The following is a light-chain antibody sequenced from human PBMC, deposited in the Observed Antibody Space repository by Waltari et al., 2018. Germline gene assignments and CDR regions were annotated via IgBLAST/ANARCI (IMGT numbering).Light chain of an antibody. J-gene: IGLJ3*02. CDR3: QSYDSSLSGWV. CDR2: SST. V-gene: IGLV1-40*01. Sequence: QQLPGTAPKLLSYSSTNRPSGVPDRFSGSKSGSSASLAITGLQAEDEGDYYCQSYDSSLSGWVFGGGTKLTVL.